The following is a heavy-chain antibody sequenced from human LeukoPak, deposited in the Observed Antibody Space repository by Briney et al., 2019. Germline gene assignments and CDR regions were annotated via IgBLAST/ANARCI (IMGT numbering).Heavy chain of an antibody. V-gene: IGHV4-59*08. Sequence: SETLSLTCTVSGGSISSYYWSWIRQPPGKGLEWIGYIYYSGSTNYNPSLKSRVTISVDTSKNQFSLKLSSVTAAGTAVYYCGSHTYGSGSYVDYWGQGTLVTVSS. D-gene: IGHD3-10*01. CDR2: IYYSGST. J-gene: IGHJ4*02. CDR1: GGSISSYY. CDR3: GSHTYGSGSYVDY.